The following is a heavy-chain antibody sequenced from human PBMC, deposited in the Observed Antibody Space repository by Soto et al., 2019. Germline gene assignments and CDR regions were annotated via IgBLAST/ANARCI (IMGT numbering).Heavy chain of an antibody. D-gene: IGHD1-20*01. V-gene: IGHV4-31*03. CDR1: GGSISSGGYY. CDR2: IYYSGST. J-gene: IGHJ4*02. CDR3: ARVHNSGFDY. Sequence: SETLSLTCTVSGGSISSGGYYWSWIRQHPGKGLEWIGYIYYSGSTYYNPSLKSRVTISVDTSKNQFSLKLSSVTAADTAVYYCARVHNSGFDYWGQGTLVTVSS.